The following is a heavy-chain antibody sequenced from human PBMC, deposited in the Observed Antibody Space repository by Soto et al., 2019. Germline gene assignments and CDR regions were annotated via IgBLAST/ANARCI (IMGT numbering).Heavy chain of an antibody. V-gene: IGHV4-38-2*01. J-gene: IGHJ6*02. CDR1: GYSISSGYY. CDR3: ASARSPLEYYYAMAV. CDR2: IFCSGTT. Sequence: SETLSLTCAVSGYSISSGYYWCWIRQPPGQGLEWIGYIFCSGTTYYNPSLKSRLTMSLYAPQNKFFLTLNSLPGADTALYFCASARSPLEYYYAMAVWGQGTTVPVSS. D-gene: IGHD3-3*01.